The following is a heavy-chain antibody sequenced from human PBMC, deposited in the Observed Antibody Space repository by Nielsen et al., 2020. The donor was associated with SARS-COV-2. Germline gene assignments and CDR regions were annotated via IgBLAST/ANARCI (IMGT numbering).Heavy chain of an antibody. V-gene: IGHV3-23*01. CDR3: AKQPRAYYYYMDV. CDR1: GFTFSTYA. CDR2: ISGTGSLT. J-gene: IGHJ6*03. Sequence: GESLKISCAASGFTFSTYAMSWVRQAPGKGLEWVSFISGTGSLTFYADSVKGRFTISRDNSKNTLYLQMNSLRAEDTALYYCAKQPRAYYYYMDVWGKGTTVSVSS.